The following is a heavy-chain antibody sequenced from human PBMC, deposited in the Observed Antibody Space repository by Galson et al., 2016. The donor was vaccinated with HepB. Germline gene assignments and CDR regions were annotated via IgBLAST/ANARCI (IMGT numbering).Heavy chain of an antibody. CDR3: ARLGSRGGYTYWYFDL. Sequence: QSGAEVKKPGESLKISCKGSGYSFTTHWNGWVRQMPGKGLEWMGITYPGDSDTRYSPYFQGHVSISAAKSLNTAYLQWSSLKASDTAMYYCARLGSRGGYTYWYFDLWGRGTLVTVSS. CDR2: TYPGDSDT. J-gene: IGHJ2*01. D-gene: IGHD3-16*01. CDR1: GYSFTTHW. V-gene: IGHV5-51*01.